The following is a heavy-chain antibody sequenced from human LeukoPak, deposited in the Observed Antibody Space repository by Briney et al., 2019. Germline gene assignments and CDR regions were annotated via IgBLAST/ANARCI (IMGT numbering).Heavy chain of an antibody. Sequence: PGGSLRLSCAASGFTFSSYAMSWVRQAPGKGLEWVANIKQDGSEKYYVDSVKGRFTISRDNAKNSLYLQMNSLRAEDTAVYYCEGDRYYDSLNFDYWGQGTLVTVSS. D-gene: IGHD3-22*01. CDR3: EGDRYYDSLNFDY. V-gene: IGHV3-7*01. J-gene: IGHJ4*02. CDR1: GFTFSSYA. CDR2: IKQDGSEK.